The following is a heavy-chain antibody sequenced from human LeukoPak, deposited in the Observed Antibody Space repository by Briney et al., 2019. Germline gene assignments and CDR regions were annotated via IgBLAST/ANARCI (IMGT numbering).Heavy chain of an antibody. V-gene: IGHV3-30-3*01. Sequence: GGSLRLSCAASGFTFSSYAMHWVRQAPGKGLEWVAVISHDGSNKYYADSVKGRFTISRDNSKNTLYLQMNSLRAEDTAVYYCAREYSYGPVGYWGQGTLVTVSS. CDR1: GFTFSSYA. D-gene: IGHD5-18*01. CDR2: ISHDGSNK. CDR3: AREYSYGPVGY. J-gene: IGHJ4*02.